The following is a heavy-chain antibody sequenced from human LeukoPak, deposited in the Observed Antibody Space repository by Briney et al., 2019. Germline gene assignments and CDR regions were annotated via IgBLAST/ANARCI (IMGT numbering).Heavy chain of an antibody. Sequence: SVKVSCKASRGTFSSYAINWVRQAPGQGLEWMGGIIPIFGTANYAQKFQGRVTITADKSTSTAYMELSSLRSEDTAVYYCARGTLQYRYYYYYYMDVWGKGTTVTVSS. CDR2: IIPIFGTA. J-gene: IGHJ6*03. CDR1: RGTFSSYA. V-gene: IGHV1-69*06. CDR3: ARGTLQYRYYYYYYMDV. D-gene: IGHD4-11*01.